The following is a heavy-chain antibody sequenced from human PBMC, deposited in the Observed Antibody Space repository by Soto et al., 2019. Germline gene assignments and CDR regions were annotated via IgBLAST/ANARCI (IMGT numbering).Heavy chain of an antibody. CDR2: IYYSGST. CDR3: ARYSGYDYSSLVARKNYYFDY. Sequence: SETLSLTCTVSGGSISSYYWSWIRQPPGKGLEWIGYIYYSGSTNYNPSLKSRVTISVDTSKNQFSLKLSSVTAADTAVYYCARYSGYDYSSLVARKNYYFDYWGQGTLVTVSS. CDR1: GGSISSYY. J-gene: IGHJ4*02. V-gene: IGHV4-59*01. D-gene: IGHD5-12*01.